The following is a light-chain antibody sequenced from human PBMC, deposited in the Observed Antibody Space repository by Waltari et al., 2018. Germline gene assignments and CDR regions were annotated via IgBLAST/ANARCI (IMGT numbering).Light chain of an antibody. V-gene: IGKV3-11*01. CDR1: QSINNY. J-gene: IGKJ1*01. CDR3: QQRSSWPRT. Sequence: DIVLTQSPATLSLSPGERATLSCRASQSINNYLAWYQQKPGQAPRLLIYSASNRATGIPARFSGSRSGTDFFLTISSLDPEDFAVYYCQQRSSWPRTFGQGTRVEIK. CDR2: SAS.